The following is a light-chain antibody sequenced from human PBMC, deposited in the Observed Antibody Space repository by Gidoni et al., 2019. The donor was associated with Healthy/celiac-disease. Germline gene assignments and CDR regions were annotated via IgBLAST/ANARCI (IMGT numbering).Light chain of an antibody. V-gene: IGKV3-20*01. J-gene: IGKJ5*01. Sequence: QSPGTLSLSPGERATLSCRASQSVSSSYLAWYQQKPGQAPRLLIYGASSRATGIPDRFSGSGSGTDFTLTISRLEPEDFAVYYCQQYGSSQITFGQXTRLEIK. CDR1: QSVSSSY. CDR3: QQYGSSQIT. CDR2: GAS.